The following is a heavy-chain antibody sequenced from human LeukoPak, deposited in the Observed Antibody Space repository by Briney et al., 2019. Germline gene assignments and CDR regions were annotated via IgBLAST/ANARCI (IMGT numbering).Heavy chain of an antibody. CDR2: ICGSGGST. CDR3: AKDLGISGWSFDY. Sequence: QAGGSLRLSCAASGFTFSTYAMSWVRHAPGKRMEWLSAICGSGGSTYYADCVKGRFTISRENSKNALYLQMNSVRGEDTAVYYCAKDLGISGWSFDYWGQGTLVTVSS. J-gene: IGHJ4*02. D-gene: IGHD3-10*01. V-gene: IGHV3-23*01. CDR1: GFTFSTYA.